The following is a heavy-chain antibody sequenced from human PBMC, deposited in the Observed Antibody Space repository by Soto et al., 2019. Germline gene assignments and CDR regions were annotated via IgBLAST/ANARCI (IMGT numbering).Heavy chain of an antibody. Sequence: EVQLVESGGGLVQPGESLTLSCAVSGITFSDHYMEWVRQAPGKGLEWVARSRNKAKSYSTDFAASVKGRFTISRDESKNSLYLQMNSLKTEDTAVYYRSILDGAWGQGTLVTVSS. D-gene: IGHD2-21*01. CDR1: GITFSDHY. V-gene: IGHV3-72*01. CDR2: SRNKAKSYST. J-gene: IGHJ4*02. CDR3: SILDGA.